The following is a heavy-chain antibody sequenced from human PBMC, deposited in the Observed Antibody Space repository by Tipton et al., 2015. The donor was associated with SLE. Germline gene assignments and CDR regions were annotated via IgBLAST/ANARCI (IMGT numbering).Heavy chain of an antibody. Sequence: TLSLTCTVSGGSMSTYYWSWIRLPPGKGLAWIGYIYYSGGTSYNPSLNSRVTISVDTSRNQFSLKLTSVTAADSAVYYCARYSLTNWHLDLWGRGTLVTVSS. CDR1: GGSMSTYY. D-gene: IGHD2-15*01. J-gene: IGHJ2*01. CDR3: ARYSLTNWHLDL. V-gene: IGHV4-59*01. CDR2: IYYSGGT.